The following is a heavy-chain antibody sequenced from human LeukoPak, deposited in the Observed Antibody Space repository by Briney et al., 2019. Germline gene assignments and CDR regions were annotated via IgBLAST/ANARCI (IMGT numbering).Heavy chain of an antibody. CDR3: AQLGWFGEPSTDDY. CDR2: IYTSGST. Sequence: KSSETLSLTCTVSGGSISSYYWSWIRQPAGKGLEWIGRIYTSGSTNYNPSLKSRVTMSVDTSKNQFSLKLSSVTAADTAVDYCAQLGWFGEPSTDDYWGQGTLVTVSS. CDR1: GGSISSYY. D-gene: IGHD3-10*01. J-gene: IGHJ4*02. V-gene: IGHV4-4*07.